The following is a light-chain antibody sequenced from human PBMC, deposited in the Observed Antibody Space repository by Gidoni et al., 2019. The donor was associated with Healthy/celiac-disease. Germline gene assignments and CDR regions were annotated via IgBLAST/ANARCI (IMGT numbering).Light chain of an antibody. CDR1: QSVLYSSNNKNY. Sequence: DIVMTQSPHSLAVSLGERATINCKSSQSVLYSSNNKNYLAWYQQKPGQPPKLLIYWASTRESGVPDRFSGSGSGTDFTLTISSLQAEDVAVYYCQQYYSTPWXFXQGTKVEIK. CDR3: QQYYSTPWX. CDR2: WAS. J-gene: IGKJ1*01. V-gene: IGKV4-1*01.